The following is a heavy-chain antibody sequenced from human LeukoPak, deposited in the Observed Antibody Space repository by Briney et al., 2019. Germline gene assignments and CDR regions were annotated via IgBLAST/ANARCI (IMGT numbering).Heavy chain of an antibody. CDR1: GYTLTELS. Sequence: GASVKVSCKVSGYTLTELSMHWVRQAPGKGLEWMGGFDPEDGETIYAQKFQGRVTMTEDTSTDTAYMELSSLRSEDTAVYYCAGDDCSSTSCYPYYYYYMDVWGKGTTVTVSS. J-gene: IGHJ6*03. D-gene: IGHD2-2*01. V-gene: IGHV1-24*01. CDR2: FDPEDGET. CDR3: AGDDCSSTSCYPYYYYYMDV.